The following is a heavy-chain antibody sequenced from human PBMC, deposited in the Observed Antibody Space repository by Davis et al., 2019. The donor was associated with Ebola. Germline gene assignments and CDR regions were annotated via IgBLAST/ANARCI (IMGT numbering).Heavy chain of an antibody. D-gene: IGHD2-8*02. CDR2: ITATDGGT. Sequence: PGGSLRLSCAASGFIFSNYAMYWVRQAPGKGLEWVARITATDGGTYYADAVKGRFTISRDNSRNTVSLQMGSLRVDDTAVYYCAKSFLHTGPHMSEFRGVDYWGQGTVVTVSS. CDR3: AKSFLHTGPHMSEFRGVDY. J-gene: IGHJ4*02. V-gene: IGHV3-23*01. CDR1: GFIFSNYA.